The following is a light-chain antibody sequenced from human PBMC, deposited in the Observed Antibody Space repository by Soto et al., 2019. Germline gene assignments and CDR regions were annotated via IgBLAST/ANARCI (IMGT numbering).Light chain of an antibody. V-gene: IGKV3-20*01. CDR1: RTGANNF. CDR3: QQYGSSLWT. Sequence: LVLTQPPGTCSLSPGEGATLPSRPSRTGANNFLAWYQEKPGRGPRLLLYGASTRATGITDRFSGSGSGTDFTLPISRLEHEDFAVYYCQQYGSSLWTFGEGTKVDIK. J-gene: IGKJ1*01. CDR2: GAS.